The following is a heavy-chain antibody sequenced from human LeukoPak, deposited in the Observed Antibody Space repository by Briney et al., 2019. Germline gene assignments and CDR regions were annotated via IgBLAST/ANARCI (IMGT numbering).Heavy chain of an antibody. D-gene: IGHD3-22*01. J-gene: IGHJ4*02. V-gene: IGHV3-23*01. Sequence: GGSLRLSCAASGFTFSSYAMSWVRQAPGKGLEWVSAISGSGGSTYYADSVKGRFTIPRDNSKNTLYLQMNSLRAEDTAVYYCAKARSITMIVVVTKPLGYWGQGTLVTVSS. CDR3: AKARSITMIVVVTKPLGY. CDR1: GFTFSSYA. CDR2: ISGSGGST.